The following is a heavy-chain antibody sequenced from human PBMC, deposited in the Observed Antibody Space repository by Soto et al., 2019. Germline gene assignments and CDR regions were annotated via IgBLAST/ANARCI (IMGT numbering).Heavy chain of an antibody. CDR3: ATVSPLRFCVR. Sequence: GGSLRLSCAASGFTFSSYGMHWVRQAPGKGLEWVAVIWYDGSNKYYADSVKGRFTISRDSSNSTLSLHTSGLRAEDTAIYYCATVSPLRFCVRWGQGTMGIVSA. CDR2: IWYDGSNK. D-gene: IGHD3-16*01. CDR1: GFTFSSYG. J-gene: IGHJ4*02. V-gene: IGHV3-33*03.